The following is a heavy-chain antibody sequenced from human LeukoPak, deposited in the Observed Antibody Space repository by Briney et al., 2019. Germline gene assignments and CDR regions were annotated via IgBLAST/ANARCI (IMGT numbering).Heavy chain of an antibody. J-gene: IGHJ6*03. Sequence: PGGSLRLSCAASGFTFSNYGMHWVRQAPGKGLEWVSGISWNSGSIGYADSVKGRFTISRDNAKNSLYLQMNSLRAEDMALYYCAKSGVSTLAVAGPNYYYYYMDVWGKGTTVTVSS. CDR1: GFTFSNYG. CDR3: AKSGVSTLAVAGPNYYYYYMDV. CDR2: ISWNSGSI. D-gene: IGHD6-19*01. V-gene: IGHV3-9*03.